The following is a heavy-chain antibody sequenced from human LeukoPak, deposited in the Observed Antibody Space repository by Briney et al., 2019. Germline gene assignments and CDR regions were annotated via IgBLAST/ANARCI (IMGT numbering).Heavy chain of an antibody. V-gene: IGHV3-21*01. CDR2: ISSSSSYI. Sequence: GGSLRLSCAASGFTFSSYSMNWVRQAPGKGLEWVSSISSSSSYIYYADSVKGRFTISRDNAKNSLYLQMNSLRAEDTAVYYCSRAYCGGDCSSDDAFDIWGQGTMVTVSS. D-gene: IGHD2-21*01. J-gene: IGHJ3*02. CDR1: GFTFSSYS. CDR3: SRAYCGGDCSSDDAFDI.